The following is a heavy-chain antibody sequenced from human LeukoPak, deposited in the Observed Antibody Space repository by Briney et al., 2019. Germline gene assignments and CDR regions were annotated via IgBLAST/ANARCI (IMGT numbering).Heavy chain of an antibody. J-gene: IGHJ4*02. CDR2: SGTVGDT. V-gene: IGHV3-13*04. CDR1: GFTSSAYG. D-gene: IGHD2-2*01. CDR3: VRAAMPYIINGRRFDY. Sequence: GESLRLSCAASGFTSSAYGMHWVRQLTGGGLEWVSTSGTVGDTFYSDSVKGRFTISRENAKNSVHLQMNSLRVEDSAIYFCVRAAMPYIINGRRFDYWGQGTLVTVSS.